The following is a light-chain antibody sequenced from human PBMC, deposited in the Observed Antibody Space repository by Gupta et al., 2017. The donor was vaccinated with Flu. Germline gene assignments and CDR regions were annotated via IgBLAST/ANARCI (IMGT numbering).Light chain of an antibody. CDR1: VSNIGSKC. V-gene: IGLV1-47*01. CDR3: AAWDDSRSGGV. CDR2: RDV. J-gene: IGLJ3*02. Sequence: SVLTQPPSAPGAPAPRVTISCSVSVSNIGSKCVYWYQQVAGKAPKLLMYRDVQRHSGVPDRFSGSKYGTSASLAISGLRAEDEADYYCAAWDDSRSGGVFGGGTKLTVL.